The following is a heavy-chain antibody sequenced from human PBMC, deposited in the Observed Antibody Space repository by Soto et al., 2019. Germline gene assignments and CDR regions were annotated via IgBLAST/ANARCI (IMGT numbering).Heavy chain of an antibody. D-gene: IGHD1-1*01. CDR1: GGSISHYY. Sequence: KPSETLSLTCTVSGGSISHYYWSWIRQPAGKGLEWIGRIFTSGSSNYNPSLKSRVTMSVDTSKNQFSLNLRSVTAADTAFYYCARGNNAGRNWFDPWGQGILVTVSS. CDR3: ARGNNAGRNWFDP. V-gene: IGHV4-4*07. CDR2: IFTSGSS. J-gene: IGHJ5*02.